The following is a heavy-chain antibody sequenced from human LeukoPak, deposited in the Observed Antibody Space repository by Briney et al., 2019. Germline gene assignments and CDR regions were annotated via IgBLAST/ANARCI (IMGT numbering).Heavy chain of an antibody. D-gene: IGHD3-16*01. Sequence: GGSLRLSCEASGTRVSDNYMYWVRQAPGKGLEWVSLIHSGGSTYYADSVKGRFTISRDNSKNTLYLEMSSLRVDDAAIYYCARSVWGSYHFDYWGQGTRVTVSS. J-gene: IGHJ4*02. CDR1: GTRVSDNY. CDR3: ARSVWGSYHFDY. V-gene: IGHV3-53*01. CDR2: IHSGGST.